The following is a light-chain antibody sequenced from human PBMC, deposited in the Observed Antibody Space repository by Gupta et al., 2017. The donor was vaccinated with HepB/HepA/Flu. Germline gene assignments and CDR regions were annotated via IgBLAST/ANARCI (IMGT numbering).Light chain of an antibody. CDR2: GSS. Sequence: DIQMTQSPSSLSASVGDRVTITCRASHRVSTYLNWYQQKPGKVPKLLIFGSSTLQGGVPSRFSGSGSGTDFTLTISSLQPEDFATYYCQQSYSSLLTFGGGTKVEV. J-gene: IGKJ4*01. CDR1: HRVSTY. CDR3: QQSYSSLLT. V-gene: IGKV1-39*01.